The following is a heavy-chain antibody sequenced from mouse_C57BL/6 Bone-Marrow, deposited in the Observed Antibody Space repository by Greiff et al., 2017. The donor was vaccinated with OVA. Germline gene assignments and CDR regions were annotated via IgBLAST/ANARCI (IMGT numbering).Heavy chain of an antibody. D-gene: IGHD2-5*01. CDR3: TRGYSNYYAMDY. CDR1: GYTFTDYE. J-gene: IGHJ4*01. Sequence: QVQLQQSGAELVRPGASVTLSCKASGYTFTDYEMHWVKQTPVHGLEWIGALDPETGGTAYNQKFTGKAILTADKSSSTAYMELRSLTSEDSAVYYCTRGYSNYYAMDYWGQGTSVTVSS. V-gene: IGHV1-15*01. CDR2: LDPETGGT.